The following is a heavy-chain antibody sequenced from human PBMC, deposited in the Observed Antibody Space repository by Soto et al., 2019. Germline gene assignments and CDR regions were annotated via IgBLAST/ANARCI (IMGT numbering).Heavy chain of an antibody. Sequence: GSLSLSCAASGFTFSSYEMNWVRQAPGKGLEWVSYISSSGNTIYYADSVKGRFTISRDNAKNSLYLQMNSLRAEDTAVYYCASGYSYGYHFDYWGQGTLVTVSS. CDR2: ISSSGNTI. CDR1: GFTFSSYE. D-gene: IGHD5-18*01. J-gene: IGHJ4*02. V-gene: IGHV3-48*03. CDR3: ASGYSYGYHFDY.